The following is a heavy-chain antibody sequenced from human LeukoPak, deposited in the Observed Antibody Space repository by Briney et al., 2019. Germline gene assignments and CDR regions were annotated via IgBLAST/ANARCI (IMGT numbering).Heavy chain of an antibody. CDR3: IAHFPYFYGFDV. Sequence: PGGSLRLSCVSSGFTIGTAWMSWVRQAPGKGLEWLGHIKSEGEGAKTDYAAAAKGRFAISRDDSKNMIYLQMSSLKIDDTAIYYCIAHFPYFYGFDVWGKGTTVTVSS. CDR1: GFTIGTAW. CDR2: IKSEGEGAKT. D-gene: IGHD3-3*02. J-gene: IGHJ6*04. V-gene: IGHV3-15*01.